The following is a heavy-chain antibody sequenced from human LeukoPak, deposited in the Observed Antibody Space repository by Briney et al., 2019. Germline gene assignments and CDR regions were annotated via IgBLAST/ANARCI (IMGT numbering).Heavy chain of an antibody. D-gene: IGHD2-2*01. CDR1: GFTFSNAW. CDR3: TTGYCSSTSCYVDYYFDY. Sequence: GGSLRLSCAASGFTFSNAWMSWVRQAPGKGLEWVGRIKSKTDGGTTDYAAPVKGRFTISRDDSKNTLYLQMNSLKTEDTAVYYCTTGYCSSTSCYVDYYFDYWGQGPWSPSPQ. J-gene: IGHJ4*02. V-gene: IGHV3-15*01. CDR2: IKSKTDGGTT.